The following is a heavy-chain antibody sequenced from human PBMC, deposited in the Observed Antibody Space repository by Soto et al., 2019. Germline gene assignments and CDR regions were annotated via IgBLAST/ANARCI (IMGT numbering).Heavy chain of an antibody. CDR2: SHFTGSI. D-gene: IGHD5-12*01. CDR3: ARSGGSYFNY. J-gene: IGHJ4*02. CDR1: GGPISDFY. V-gene: IGHV4-59*01. Sequence: PSETLSLTCTVSGGPISDFYWSWIRQPPGGGLEWIAYSHFTGSINHNPSLETRVATSLDTSKKQFSLKINSVTAADTAVYYCARSGGSYFNYWGQGTLVTVSS.